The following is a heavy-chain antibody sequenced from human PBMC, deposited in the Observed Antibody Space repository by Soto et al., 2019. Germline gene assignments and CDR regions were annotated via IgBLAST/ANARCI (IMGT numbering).Heavy chain of an antibody. Sequence: LSLTCAVYGGSFSGYYWSWIRQPPGKGLEWIGEINHSGSTNYNPSLKSRVTISVDTSKNQFSLKLSSVTAADTAVYYCAGGAYSYGYNYYYGMDVWGQGTTVTVSS. D-gene: IGHD5-18*01. J-gene: IGHJ6*02. CDR2: INHSGST. CDR1: GGSFSGYY. CDR3: AGGAYSYGYNYYYGMDV. V-gene: IGHV4-34*01.